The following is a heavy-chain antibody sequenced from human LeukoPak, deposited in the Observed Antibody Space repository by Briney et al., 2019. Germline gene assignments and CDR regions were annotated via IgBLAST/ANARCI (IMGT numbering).Heavy chain of an antibody. V-gene: IGHV3-30*02. CDR2: IRYDGSNK. Sequence: GGSLLLSCAASGFTFSSYGMHWVRQAPGKGLEWVAFIRYDGSNKYYADSVKGRFTISRDNSKNTLYLQMNSLRAEDTAVYYCAFESMTTVTFDYWGQGTLVTVSS. CDR3: AFESMTTVTFDY. J-gene: IGHJ4*02. CDR1: GFTFSSYG. D-gene: IGHD4-11*01.